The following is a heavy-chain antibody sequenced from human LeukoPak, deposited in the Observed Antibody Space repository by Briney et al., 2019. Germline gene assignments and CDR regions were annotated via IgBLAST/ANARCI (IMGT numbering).Heavy chain of an antibody. CDR3: ARVRENELQLDY. CDR1: GGTFSSYA. Sequence: EASVKVSCKASGGTFSSYAISWVRQAPGQGLEWMGRIIPIFGTANYAQKFQGRVTITTDESTSTAYMELSSLRSEDTAVYYCARVRENELQLDYWGQGTLVTVSS. CDR2: IIPIFGTA. J-gene: IGHJ4*02. V-gene: IGHV1-69*05. D-gene: IGHD1-26*01.